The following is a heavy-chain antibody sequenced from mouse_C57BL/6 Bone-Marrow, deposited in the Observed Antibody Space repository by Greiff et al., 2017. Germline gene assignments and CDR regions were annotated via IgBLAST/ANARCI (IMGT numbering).Heavy chain of an antibody. D-gene: IGHD2-5*01. CDR2: IWSGGST. CDR1: GFSLTSYG. CDR3: ARKPGSNYKYYYAMDY. Sequence: QVQLQQSGPGLVQPSQSLSITCTVSGFSLTSYGVHWVRQSPGKGLEWLGVIWSGGSTDYNAAFISRLSISKDNSKSQVFFKMNSLQADDTAIYYCARKPGSNYKYYYAMDYWGQGTSVTVSS. J-gene: IGHJ4*01. V-gene: IGHV2-2*01.